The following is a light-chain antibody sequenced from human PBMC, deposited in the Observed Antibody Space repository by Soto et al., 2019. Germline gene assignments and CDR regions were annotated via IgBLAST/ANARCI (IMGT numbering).Light chain of an antibody. CDR3: QQYYSPPHT. CDR2: WAS. J-gene: IGKJ2*01. CDR1: QSVLYSSNNNNY. Sequence: DIVMTQSPDSLAVSLGERATINCKSSQSVLYSSNNNNYLAWYQQKPGQPPKLLIYWASTRESGVPDRFSGSGSGTDFTFNISSVQTADVSVYYCQQYYSPPHTFGQGTKLEIK. V-gene: IGKV4-1*01.